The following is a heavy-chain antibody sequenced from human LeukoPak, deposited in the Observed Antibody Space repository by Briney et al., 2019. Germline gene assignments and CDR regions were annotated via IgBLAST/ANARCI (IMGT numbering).Heavy chain of an antibody. CDR2: INHSGST. Sequence: SETLSLTCAVYGGSFSGYYWSWIRQSPGKGLEWIGEINHSGSTNYNPSLKSRVTMSVDTSKNQFSPKLSSVTAADTAVYYCARSPPIYCSGGSCYYFDYWGQGTLVTVSS. CDR3: ARSPPIYCSGGSCYYFDY. V-gene: IGHV4-34*01. D-gene: IGHD2-15*01. CDR1: GGSFSGYY. J-gene: IGHJ4*02.